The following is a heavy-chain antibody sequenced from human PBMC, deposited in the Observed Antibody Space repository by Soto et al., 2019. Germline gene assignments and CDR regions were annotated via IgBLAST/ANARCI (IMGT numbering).Heavy chain of an antibody. D-gene: IGHD6-13*01. CDR2: ISGYNGDT. Sequence: QIQLVQSGGEVKKPGASVRVSYKASGYIFGSYGISWVRQAPGQGLEWMGWISGYNGDTIYAQKYQDRVTMTTDTSTSTGYMELRSLKSDDTAVYYCARDLMVAAAGKNWFDAWGQGTLVAVSS. CDR3: ARDLMVAAAGKNWFDA. V-gene: IGHV1-18*01. J-gene: IGHJ5*02. CDR1: GYIFGSYG.